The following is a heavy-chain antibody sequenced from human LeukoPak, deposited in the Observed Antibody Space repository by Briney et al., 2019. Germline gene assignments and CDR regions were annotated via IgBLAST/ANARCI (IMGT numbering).Heavy chain of an antibody. D-gene: IGHD6-19*01. CDR3: AKSMTLQWRGFFDL. J-gene: IGHJ2*01. V-gene: IGHV3-23*01. CDR1: GFTFRSYA. Sequence: PGGSLRLSCAASGFTFRSYAMSWVRQAPGKGLEWVSGISVSGSTYYADSVKGRFTISRDNSKNTLYLQKNSLRADDTAIYYCAKSMTLQWRGFFDLWGRGTHVTVSS. CDR2: ISVSGST.